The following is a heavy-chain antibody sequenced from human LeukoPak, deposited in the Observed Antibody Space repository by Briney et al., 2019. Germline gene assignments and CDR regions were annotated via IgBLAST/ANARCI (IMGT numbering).Heavy chain of an antibody. V-gene: IGHV4-59*01. CDR1: SGSISGYY. CDR2: IYYTGST. CDR3: ARVDDYNSLY. J-gene: IGHJ4*02. D-gene: IGHD5-24*01. Sequence: SETLSLTCTVSSGSISGYYWSWLRQPPGKGLEWIGYIYYTGSTNYNPSLKSRVTISVDTSKNQFSLNLRFVTAADTAVYYCARVDDYNSLYWGQGTLVTVSS.